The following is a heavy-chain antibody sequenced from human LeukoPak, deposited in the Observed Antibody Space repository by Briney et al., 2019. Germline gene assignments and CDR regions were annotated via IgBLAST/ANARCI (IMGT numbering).Heavy chain of an antibody. J-gene: IGHJ6*02. CDR1: GFTFSRYD. V-gene: IGHV3-13*01. CDR2: ISTAGDT. D-gene: IGHD3-22*01. Sequence: SGGSLRLSCAASGFTFSRYDMHWVRQVTGKGLEWVSAISTAGDTYYPGSVKGRFTVSRENAKNPLYLQMNSLSAGDTAVYYCARDISGGYDGLDVWGQGTTVTVSS. CDR3: ARDISGGYDGLDV.